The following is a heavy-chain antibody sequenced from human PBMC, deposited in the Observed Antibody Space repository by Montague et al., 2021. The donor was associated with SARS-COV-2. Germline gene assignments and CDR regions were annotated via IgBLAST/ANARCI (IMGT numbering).Heavy chain of an antibody. J-gene: IGHJ4*02. V-gene: IGHV4-39*07. CDR3: ARDRNDGYYRFFDY. CDR2: IHFTGTT. D-gene: IGHD1-26*01. Sequence: SETLSLTCSVSDASISTSNYCGWLRQTPGRLLEWIASIHFTGTTYYKPSLKSRVTISVDTSKNQFSLKLTSLTAADTAIYFCARDRNDGYYRFFDYWGQGTLVTVSS. CDR1: DASISTSNY.